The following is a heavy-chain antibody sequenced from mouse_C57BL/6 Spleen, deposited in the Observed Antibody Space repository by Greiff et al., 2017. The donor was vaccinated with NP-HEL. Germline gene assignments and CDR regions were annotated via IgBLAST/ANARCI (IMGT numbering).Heavy chain of an antibody. CDR1: GFTFSSYA. Sequence: EVKLMESGEGLVKPGGSLKLSCAASGFTFSSYAMSWVRQTPEKRLEWVAYISSGGDYIYYADTVKGRFTISRDNARNTLYLQMSSLKSEDTAMYYCTRDRYGSSFDYWGQGTTLTVSS. D-gene: IGHD1-1*01. CDR3: TRDRYGSSFDY. J-gene: IGHJ2*01. CDR2: ISSGGDYI. V-gene: IGHV5-9-1*02.